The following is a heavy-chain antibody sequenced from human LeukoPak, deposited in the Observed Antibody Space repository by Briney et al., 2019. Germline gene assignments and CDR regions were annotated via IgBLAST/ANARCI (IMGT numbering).Heavy chain of an antibody. CDR3: ARLSSGWYGTLGYYYYMDV. D-gene: IGHD6-19*01. V-gene: IGHV3-66*04. J-gene: IGHJ6*03. CDR1: GFTVSSNY. Sequence: GGSLRLSCAASGFTVSSNYMSWVRQAPGKGLEWVSVIYSGGSTYYADSVKGRFTISRDNSKNTLYLQMNSLRSEDTAVYYCARLSSGWYGTLGYYYYMDVWGKGTTVTVSS. CDR2: IYSGGST.